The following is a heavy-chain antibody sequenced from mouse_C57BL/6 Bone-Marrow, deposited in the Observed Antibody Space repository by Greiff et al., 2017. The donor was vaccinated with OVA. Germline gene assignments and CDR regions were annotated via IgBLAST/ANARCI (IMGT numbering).Heavy chain of an antibody. J-gene: IGHJ2*01. V-gene: IGHV1-64*01. CDR2: IHPNSGST. CDR3: ARGFGVTTVVATDY. D-gene: IGHD1-1*01. Sequence: VQLQQPGAELVKPGASVKLSCKASGYTFTSYWMHWVKQRPGQGLEWIGMIHPNSGSTNYNEKFKSKATLTVDKSSSTAYMQLSSLTSEDSAVYYCARGFGVTTVVATDYWGQGTTLTVSS. CDR1: GYTFTSYW.